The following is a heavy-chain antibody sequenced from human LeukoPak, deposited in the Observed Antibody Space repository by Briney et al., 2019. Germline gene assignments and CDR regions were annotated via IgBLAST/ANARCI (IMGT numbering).Heavy chain of an antibody. CDR3: AKDMSGGDCPDY. CDR2: ISRDGGRT. D-gene: IGHD2-21*02. CDR1: GFSLEDYA. V-gene: IGHV3-43D*03. J-gene: IGHJ4*02. Sequence: GGSLRLSCAASGFSLEDYAMYWVRQAPGKGLEWVSLISRDGGRTYYADSVKGRFTISRDNSKNSLYLQMNSLRAEDTAVYYCAKDMSGGDCPDYWGQGTLVTVSS.